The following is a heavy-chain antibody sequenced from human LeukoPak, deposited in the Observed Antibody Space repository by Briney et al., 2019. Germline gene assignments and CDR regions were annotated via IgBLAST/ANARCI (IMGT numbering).Heavy chain of an antibody. V-gene: IGHV3-23*01. CDR2: ISTSGGST. J-gene: IGHJ4*02. Sequence: GGSLRLSCAASGFTFSSYATSWVRQAPGKGLEWVSAISTSGGSTYYADSVKGRFTISRDNSKNTLYLQINSLSAEDTAVYYCAKRASPPYYFDDWGQGTLVTVSS. CDR3: AKRASPPYYFDD. CDR1: GFTFSSYA.